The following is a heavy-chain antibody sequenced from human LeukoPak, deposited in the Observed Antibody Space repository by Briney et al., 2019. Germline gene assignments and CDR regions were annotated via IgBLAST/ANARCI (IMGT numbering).Heavy chain of an antibody. V-gene: IGHV3-7*05. CDR2: IKVDGTDI. CDR1: GFAFTAYS. J-gene: IGHJ4*02. CDR3: AREWWYLDY. D-gene: IGHD2-15*01. Sequence: GGSLRLSCAASGFAFTAYSMTWVRQAPGRGLEWVARIKVDGTDIHYVDSVKGRFTISRDNAKNSLYLQMNSLRAEDTAVYYCAREWWYLDYWGQGTLVTVSS.